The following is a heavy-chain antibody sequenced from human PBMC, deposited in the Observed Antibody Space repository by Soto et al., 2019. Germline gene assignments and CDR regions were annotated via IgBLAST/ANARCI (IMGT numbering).Heavy chain of an antibody. V-gene: IGHV4-34*01. CDR3: ARGPSFGYYESSGYYSLHYFDY. CDR1: GGSFSGYY. CDR2: INHSGST. D-gene: IGHD3-22*01. J-gene: IGHJ4*02. Sequence: SETLSLTCAVYGGSFSGYYWSWIRQPPGKGLEWIGEINHSGSTNYNPSLKSRVTISVDTSKNQFSLKLSSVTAADTAVYYCARGPSFGYYESSGYYSLHYFDYWGQGTLVTVSS.